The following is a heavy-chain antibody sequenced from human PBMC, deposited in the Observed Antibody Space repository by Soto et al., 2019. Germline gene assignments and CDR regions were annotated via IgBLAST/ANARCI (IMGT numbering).Heavy chain of an antibody. J-gene: IGHJ3*02. D-gene: IGHD3-3*01. CDR1: GFPFSSYG. V-gene: IGHV3-30*18. Sequence: PGGSLRLSCAASGFPFSSYGMHWVRQAPGKGLEWVAVISHDGSNKYYADSVKGRFTISRDNSKNTLYLQMNSLRAEDTAVYYCAKDINLGYYDFWSGLDAFDIWGQGTMVTVSS. CDR3: AKDINLGYYDFWSGLDAFDI. CDR2: ISHDGSNK.